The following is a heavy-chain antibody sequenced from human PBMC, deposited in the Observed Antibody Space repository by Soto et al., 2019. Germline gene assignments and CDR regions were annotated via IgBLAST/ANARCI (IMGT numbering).Heavy chain of an antibody. V-gene: IGHV4-31*03. Sequence: PSETLSLTCSVSGDHVSSGSYYWTWVRQHPVKGLEWIGYIYHTGSTYYNPSLQSRLIMSIDTSKNQFSLHLYSVTAADTAVYFCAAKLGTTHYFDFWGQGSLVTVSS. J-gene: IGHJ4*02. CDR1: GDHVSSGSYY. D-gene: IGHD7-27*01. CDR3: AAKLGTTHYFDF. CDR2: IYHTGST.